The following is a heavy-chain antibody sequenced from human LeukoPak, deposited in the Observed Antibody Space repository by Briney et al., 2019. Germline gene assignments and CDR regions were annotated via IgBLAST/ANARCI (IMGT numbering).Heavy chain of an antibody. D-gene: IGHD3-10*01. V-gene: IGHV3-23*01. Sequence: PGGSLRLSCAASGFTFSSYAMSWVRQAPGKGLEWVSAISGSGGSTYYADPVKGRFTISRDNSKNTLYLQMNSLRAEDTAVYYCAKVIGLLWFGDPSDYWGQGTLVTVSS. CDR1: GFTFSSYA. CDR3: AKVIGLLWFGDPSDY. CDR2: ISGSGGST. J-gene: IGHJ4*02.